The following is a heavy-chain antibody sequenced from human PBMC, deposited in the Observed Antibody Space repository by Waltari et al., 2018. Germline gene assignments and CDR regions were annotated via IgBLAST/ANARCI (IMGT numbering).Heavy chain of an antibody. Sequence: QVQLVQSGAEVKKPGASVKVSCKASGYTFTSYYMHWVRQAPGQGLEWMGIINPSGGSTSYAQKFQGRVTMTRDTSTSTVYMELSSLRSEDTAVYYCARESPHPLEMATVHFDYWGQGTLVTVSS. J-gene: IGHJ4*02. V-gene: IGHV1-46*01. CDR1: GYTFTSYY. CDR3: ARESPHPLEMATVHFDY. CDR2: INPSGGST. D-gene: IGHD4-4*01.